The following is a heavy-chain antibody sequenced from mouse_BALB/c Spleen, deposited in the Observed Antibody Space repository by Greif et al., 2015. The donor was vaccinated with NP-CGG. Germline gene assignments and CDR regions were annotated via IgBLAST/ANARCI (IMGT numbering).Heavy chain of an antibody. CDR1: GFTFRSFG. V-gene: IGHV5-17*02. D-gene: IGHD1-1*01. CDR3: ARTTVVAYYAMDY. J-gene: IGHJ4*01. Sequence: EVKVVESGGGLVQPGGSRKLSCAASGFTFRSFGMHWVRQAPEKGLEWVAYISSGSSTIYYADMVKGRFTISRDNPKNTLFLQMTSLRSEDTAMYYCARTTVVAYYAMDYWGQGTSVTVSS. CDR2: ISSGSSTI.